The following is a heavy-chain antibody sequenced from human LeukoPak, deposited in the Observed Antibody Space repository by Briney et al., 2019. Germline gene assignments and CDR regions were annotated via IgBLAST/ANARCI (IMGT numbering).Heavy chain of an antibody. CDR3: AKALWNDRTYFDY. Sequence: GGSLRLSCAASGFTFSNAWMNWVRQAPGKGLEWVGRIKSKTDGGTTDYAAPVKGRFTISRDDSKNTLYLQMNSLKTEDTAVYYCAKALWNDRTYFDYWGQGTLVTVSS. D-gene: IGHD1-1*01. J-gene: IGHJ4*02. V-gene: IGHV3-15*07. CDR2: IKSKTDGGTT. CDR1: GFTFSNAW.